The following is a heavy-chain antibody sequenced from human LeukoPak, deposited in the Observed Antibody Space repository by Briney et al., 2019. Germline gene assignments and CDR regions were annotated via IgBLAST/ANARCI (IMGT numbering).Heavy chain of an antibody. J-gene: IGHJ6*02. CDR3: ARSRTPDYYYYYGMDV. CDR1: GYSFTSYW. V-gene: IGHV5-51*01. Sequence: GESLKISCKGSGYSFTSYWIGWVRQPPGKGLEWMGIIYPGDSDTRYSPSFQGQVTISADKSISTAYLQWSSLKASDTAMYYCARSRTPDYYYYYGMDVWGQGTTVTVSS. CDR2: IYPGDSDT.